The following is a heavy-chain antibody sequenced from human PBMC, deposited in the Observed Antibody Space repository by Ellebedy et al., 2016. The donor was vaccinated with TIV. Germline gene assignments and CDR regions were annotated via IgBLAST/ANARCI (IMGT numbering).Heavy chain of an antibody. Sequence: GESLKISCAASGFTFSSHAMHWVRQAPGKGLEWVSAISGSGGSTYYADSVKGRFTISRDNSKNTLYQQMNSLRAEDTAVYYCAKDHSMIVVVITPDYWGQGTLVTVSS. V-gene: IGHV3-23*01. CDR3: AKDHSMIVVVITPDY. J-gene: IGHJ4*02. CDR2: ISGSGGST. D-gene: IGHD3-22*01. CDR1: GFTFSSHA.